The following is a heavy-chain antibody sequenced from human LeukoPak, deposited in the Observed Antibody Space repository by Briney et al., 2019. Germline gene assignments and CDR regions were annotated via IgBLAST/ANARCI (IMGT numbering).Heavy chain of an antibody. V-gene: IGHV3-23*01. CDR2: ITSSGDTT. CDR1: GFTFSTYP. Sequence: GGSLSLSCTASGFTFSTYPMYWVRQAPGKGLEWVSAITSSGDTTFYADSMKGRFTLSRDNSKNTLYLQMNSLRAEDTAVYYCARFYSSSWKRPIDYWG. J-gene: IGHJ4*01. CDR3: ARFYSSSWKRPIDY. D-gene: IGHD6-13*01.